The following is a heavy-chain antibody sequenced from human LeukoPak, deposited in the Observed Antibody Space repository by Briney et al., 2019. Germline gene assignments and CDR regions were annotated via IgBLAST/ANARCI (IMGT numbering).Heavy chain of an antibody. CDR3: ARSDSSSSAALWY. J-gene: IGHJ4*02. D-gene: IGHD6-6*01. CDR1: GYTFTGYY. V-gene: IGHV1-2*06. CDR2: INPNSGGT. Sequence: GASVKVSCEASGYTFTGYYMHWVRQAPGQGLEWMGRINPNSGGTNYAQKFQGRVTMTRDTSISTAYMELSRLRSDDTAVYYCARSDSSSSAALWYWGQGTLVTVSS.